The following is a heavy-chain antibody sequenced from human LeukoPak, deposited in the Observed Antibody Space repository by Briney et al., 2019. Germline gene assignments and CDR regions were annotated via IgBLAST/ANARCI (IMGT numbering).Heavy chain of an antibody. CDR3: ARAGDYYSTGDY. Sequence: GGSLRLSCAASGFTFSSYSMNWVRQAPGKGLGWVSYISNSSSTIYYADSVKGRFTISRDNAKNSLYLQMNSLRAEDTAVYYCARAGDYYSTGDYWGQGTLVTVSS. CDR2: ISNSSSTI. CDR1: GFTFSSYS. J-gene: IGHJ4*02. V-gene: IGHV3-48*01. D-gene: IGHD3-22*01.